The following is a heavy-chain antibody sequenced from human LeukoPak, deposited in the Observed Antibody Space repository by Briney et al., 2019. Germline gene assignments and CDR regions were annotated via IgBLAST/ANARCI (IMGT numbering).Heavy chain of an antibody. V-gene: IGHV3-66*01. CDR1: GFTVSSNY. CDR2: IYSGGST. D-gene: IGHD2-2*01. CDR3: ARAGIVVPPGYFDY. J-gene: IGHJ4*02. Sequence: GGSLRLSCAASGFTVSSNYMSWVRQAPGKGLEWVSVIYSGGSTYYADSVKGRFTISRDNSKNTLYLQMNSLRAEDTAVYYCARAGIVVPPGYFDYWGQGTLVTVSS.